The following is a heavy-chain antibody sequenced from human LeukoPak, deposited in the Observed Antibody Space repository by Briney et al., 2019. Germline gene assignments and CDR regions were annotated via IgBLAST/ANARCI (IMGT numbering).Heavy chain of an antibody. CDR3: ARVSPTGYSSGWYTLKKYYFDY. CDR1: GFTFSSYS. J-gene: IGHJ4*02. Sequence: GGSLRLSCAASGFTFSSYSMNWVRQAPGKGLEWVSSISSSSSYIYYADSVKGRFTISRDNAKNSLYLQMNSLRAEDTAVYYCARVSPTGYSSGWYTLKKYYFDYWGQGTLVTVSS. D-gene: IGHD6-19*01. CDR2: ISSSSSYI. V-gene: IGHV3-21*01.